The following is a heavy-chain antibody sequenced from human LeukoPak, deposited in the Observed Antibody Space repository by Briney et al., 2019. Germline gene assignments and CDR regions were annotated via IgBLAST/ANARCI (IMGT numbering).Heavy chain of an antibody. J-gene: IGHJ4*02. Sequence: PRGSLRLSCAASGFTVSSNYMSWVRQAPGQGLEWVSLFYSETITYYADSVRRLFTIYRDNSKNTLYLQMTSLRAEDTAVYYCARDRDVGSDFFDYWGQGNLVTVSS. V-gene: IGHV3-53*01. CDR1: GFTVSSNY. D-gene: IGHD1-26*01. CDR2: FYSETIT. CDR3: ARDRDVGSDFFDY.